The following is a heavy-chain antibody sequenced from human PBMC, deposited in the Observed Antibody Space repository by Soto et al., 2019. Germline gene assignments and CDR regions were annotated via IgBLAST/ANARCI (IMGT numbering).Heavy chain of an antibody. CDR3: AKYRNTASADFDY. Sequence: EVQLLESGRGLVQPGGSLRLSCAASGFTFNNYPMSWVRQAPGKGLEWISVISGSGGSTYHADSVKGRFTISRDNSKNTLSLQMSSLRAEDTAVYYCAKYRNTASADFDYWGQGTLVTVSS. J-gene: IGHJ4*02. V-gene: IGHV3-23*01. CDR1: GFTFNNYP. CDR2: ISGSGGST. D-gene: IGHD4-4*01.